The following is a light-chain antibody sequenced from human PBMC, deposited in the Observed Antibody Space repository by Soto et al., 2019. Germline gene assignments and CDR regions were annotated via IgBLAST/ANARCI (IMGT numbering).Light chain of an antibody. CDR3: AAWDDSLNGVV. CDR1: RSNIGDNA. J-gene: IGLJ2*01. CDR2: YDD. Sequence: QSVLTQPPSVSEAPRQRVTISCSGSRSNIGDNAVNWYQQLPGKAPKLLIYYDDLLPSGVSDRFSGSKSGTLASLAISGLQSEDEADYYCAAWDDSLNGVVFGGGTKLTVL. V-gene: IGLV1-36*01.